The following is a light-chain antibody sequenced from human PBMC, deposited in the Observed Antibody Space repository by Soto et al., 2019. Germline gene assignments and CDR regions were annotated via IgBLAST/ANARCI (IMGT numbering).Light chain of an antibody. V-gene: IGLV2-8*01. J-gene: IGLJ1*01. CDR1: SSDVGALND. CDR2: EVH. Sequence: QSALTQPPSASGSLGQSVTISCTGTSSDVGALNDVSWGKQSPVKAPKLRIYEVHTPASGVPHRFSGAESGNTASLNVSGLQAVDEADYYCCSYADNTDYGFGTGPKVTVL. CDR3: CSYADNTDYG.